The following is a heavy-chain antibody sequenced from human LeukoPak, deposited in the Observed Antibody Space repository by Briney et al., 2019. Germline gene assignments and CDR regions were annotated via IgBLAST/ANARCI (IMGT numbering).Heavy chain of an antibody. CDR3: AKDYCRDGNCPFPFLDS. D-gene: IGHD2-15*01. J-gene: IGHJ4*02. Sequence: GGSLRLSCAVSGFTLTNHGVSWVRQAPGKGLEWVSIITGTGGRYYGDSVKGRFILSRDNSKNTVYMQMSSLRAEDTATYYCAKDYCRDGNCPFPFLDSWGQGTLVTVSS. V-gene: IGHV3-23*01. CDR2: ITGTGGR. CDR1: GFTLTNHG.